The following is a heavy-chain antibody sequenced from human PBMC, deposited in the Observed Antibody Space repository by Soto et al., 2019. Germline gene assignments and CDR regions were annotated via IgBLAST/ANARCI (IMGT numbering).Heavy chain of an antibody. CDR2: ISGSGGST. CDR3: AKDQRITMIVVAPYYFDY. Sequence: GGSLRLSCAASGFTFSSYAMSWVRQAPGKGLEWVSAISGSGGSTYYADSVKGRFTISRDNSKNTLYLQMNSLRAEDTAVYYCAKDQRITMIVVAPYYFDYWGQGTLVTVSS. D-gene: IGHD3-22*01. V-gene: IGHV3-23*01. CDR1: GFTFSSYA. J-gene: IGHJ4*02.